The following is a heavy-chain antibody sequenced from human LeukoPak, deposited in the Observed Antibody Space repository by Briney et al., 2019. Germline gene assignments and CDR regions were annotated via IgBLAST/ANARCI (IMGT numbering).Heavy chain of an antibody. V-gene: IGHV1-69*02. CDR3: ARGYCSGGSCYYFDY. J-gene: IGHJ4*02. CDR1: GDTFSSYT. CDR2: IIPILGIA. Sequence: SVKVSCKASGDTFSSYTISWVRQAPGQGLEWMGRIIPILGIANYAQKFQGRVTITADKSTSTAYMELSSLRSEDTAVYYCARGYCSGGSCYYFDYWGQGTLVTVSS. D-gene: IGHD2-15*01.